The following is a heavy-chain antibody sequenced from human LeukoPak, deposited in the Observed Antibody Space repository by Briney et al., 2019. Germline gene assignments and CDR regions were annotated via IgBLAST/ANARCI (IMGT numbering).Heavy chain of an antibody. V-gene: IGHV3-7*01. D-gene: IGHD3-22*01. CDR3: ARPYDSDAFDI. CDR1: GFTFSTYW. CDR2: IKADGSEK. J-gene: IGHJ3*02. Sequence: HPGGSLRLSCAASGFTFSTYWMTWVRQAPGKGLEWVANIKADGSEKYYVGSVKGRFTVSRDNAKNSLFLQMNSLRVDDTAVYYCARPYDSDAFDIWGQGTMVTVSS.